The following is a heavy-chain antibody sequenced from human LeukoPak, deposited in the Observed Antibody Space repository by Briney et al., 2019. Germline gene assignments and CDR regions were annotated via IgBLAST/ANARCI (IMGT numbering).Heavy chain of an antibody. CDR3: ARDIGDYGWFDP. J-gene: IGHJ5*02. D-gene: IGHD3-16*01. CDR2: IYYSGST. CDR1: GGSISSGGYY. V-gene: IGHV4-31*03. Sequence: SQTLSPTCTVSGGSISSGGYYWSWIRQHPGKGLEWIGYIYYSGSTYYNPSLKSRVTISVDTSKNQFSLKLSSVTAADTAVYYCARDIGDYGWFDPWGQGTLVTVSS.